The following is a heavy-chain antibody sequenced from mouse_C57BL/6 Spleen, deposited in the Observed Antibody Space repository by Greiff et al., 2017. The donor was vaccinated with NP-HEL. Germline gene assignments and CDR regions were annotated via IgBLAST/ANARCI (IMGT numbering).Heavy chain of an antibody. D-gene: IGHD1-1*01. CDR3: ARSYGSSYDV. CDR1: GYTFTSYW. J-gene: IGHJ1*03. Sequence: VQLQQPGAELVMPGASVKLSCKASGYTFTSYWMHWVKQRPGQGLEWIGEIDPSDSYTNYNQKFKGKSTLTVDKSSSTAYMQLSSLTSEDSAVYYCARSYGSSYDVWGTGTTVTVSS. V-gene: IGHV1-69*01. CDR2: IDPSDSYT.